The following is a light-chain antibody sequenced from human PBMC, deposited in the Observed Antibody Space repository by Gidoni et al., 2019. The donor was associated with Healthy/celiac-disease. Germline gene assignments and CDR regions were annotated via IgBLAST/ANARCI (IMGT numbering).Light chain of an antibody. CDR1: QSVSSY. Sequence: EIVLTQSPATLSLSPGARATLSCRASQSVSSYLAWYQQKHGQAPRLLIYDASNRATGIPARFSGSGSGTDFTLTISSLAPEDFAVYYCQQRSNWPQCSFXQXTKLEIK. CDR3: QQRSNWPQCS. J-gene: IGKJ2*04. V-gene: IGKV3-11*01. CDR2: DAS.